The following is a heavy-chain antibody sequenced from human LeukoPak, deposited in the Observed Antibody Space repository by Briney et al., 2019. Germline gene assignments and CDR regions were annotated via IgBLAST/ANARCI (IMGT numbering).Heavy chain of an antibody. CDR2: IYYSGST. CDR1: GGSISSSSYY. Sequence: SETLSLTCTVSGGSISSSSYYWGWIRQPPGKGLEWIGTIYYSGSTYYNPSLKSRVTISVDTSKNQFSLNLSSVTAADTAVYYCARHDGSSGWYPDYWGQGTLVTVSS. J-gene: IGHJ4*02. D-gene: IGHD6-19*01. V-gene: IGHV4-39*01. CDR3: ARHDGSSGWYPDY.